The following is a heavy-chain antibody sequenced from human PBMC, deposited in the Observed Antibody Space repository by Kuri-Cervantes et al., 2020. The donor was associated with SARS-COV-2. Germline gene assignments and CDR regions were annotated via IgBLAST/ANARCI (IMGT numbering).Heavy chain of an antibody. J-gene: IGHJ4*02. Sequence: GESLKISCAASGFTLSSYSMNWVRQAPGKGLEWVSSISSSSSYIYYADSVKGRFTISRDNAKNSLYLQMNSLRAEDTAVYYCAREVRGDHYFNYWGQGTLVTVSS. CDR1: GFTLSSYS. D-gene: IGHD3-10*01. V-gene: IGHV3-21*01. CDR3: AREVRGDHYFNY. CDR2: ISSSSSYI.